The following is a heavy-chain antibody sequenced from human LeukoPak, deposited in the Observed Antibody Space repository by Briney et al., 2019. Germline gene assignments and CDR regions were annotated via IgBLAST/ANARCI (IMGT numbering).Heavy chain of an antibody. Sequence: PGGSPRLSCAASGFTFDYFAMHWVRQAPGEGLVWVSLISWCGGSTYYAYYVKSRFTISRDNSKNSLYLQMNSLRAEDTALYYCAKAYCGGDCYLGYFDYWGQGTLVTVSS. CDR2: ISWCGGST. D-gene: IGHD2-21*01. CDR3: AKAYCGGDCYLGYFDY. J-gene: IGHJ4*02. V-gene: IGHV3-43D*03. CDR1: GFTFDYFA.